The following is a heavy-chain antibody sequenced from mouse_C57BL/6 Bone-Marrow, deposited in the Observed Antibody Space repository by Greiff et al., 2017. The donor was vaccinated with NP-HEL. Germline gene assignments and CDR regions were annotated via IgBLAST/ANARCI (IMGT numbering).Heavy chain of an antibody. CDR3: TEGLRRSWFAY. V-gene: IGHV14-4*01. Sequence: VQLQQSGAELVRPGASVKLSCTASGFNIKDDYMHWVKQRPEQGLEWIGWIDPENGDTEYASKFQGKATITADTSSNTAYLQLSSLTSEDTTVYYCTEGLRRSWFAYWGQGTLVTVSA. J-gene: IGHJ3*01. D-gene: IGHD2-4*01. CDR2: IDPENGDT. CDR1: GFNIKDDY.